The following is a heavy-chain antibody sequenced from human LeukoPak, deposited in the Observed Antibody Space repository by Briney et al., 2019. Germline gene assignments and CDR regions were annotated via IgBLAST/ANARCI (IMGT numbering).Heavy chain of an antibody. CDR1: GFTFSSYG. Sequence: GRSLRLSCAASGFTFSSYGMHWVRQAPGKGLEWVAVISYEGSNKYYADSVKGRFTISRDNSKNTLFLQMNSLRAEDTAVYHCAKHSQWLGHLDYWGQGTLDTVSS. CDR2: ISYEGSNK. CDR3: AKHSQWLGHLDY. V-gene: IGHV3-30*18. D-gene: IGHD6-19*01. J-gene: IGHJ4*02.